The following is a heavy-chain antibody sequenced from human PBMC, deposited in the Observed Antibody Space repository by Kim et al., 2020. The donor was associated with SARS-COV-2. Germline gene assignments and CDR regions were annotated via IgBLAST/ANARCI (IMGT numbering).Heavy chain of an antibody. CDR3: ARVKVDYGDYDLFDY. D-gene: IGHD4-17*01. V-gene: IGHV3-21*01. Sequence: DSVKGRVTISRDNAKNSLYLQMNSLRAEDTAVYYCARVKVDYGDYDLFDYWGQGTLVTVSS. J-gene: IGHJ4*02.